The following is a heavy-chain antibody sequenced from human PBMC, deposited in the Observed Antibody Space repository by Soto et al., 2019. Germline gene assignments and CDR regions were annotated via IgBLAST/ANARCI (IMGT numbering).Heavy chain of an antibody. Sequence: PSETLSLTCTVSGGSVSSGSYYWSWIRQPPGKGLEWIGYIYYSGSTNYNPSLKSRVTISVDTSKNQFSLKLSSVTAADTAVYYSARAEEGQPLDVWGQGTTVTVSS. CDR3: ARAEEGQPLDV. V-gene: IGHV4-61*01. J-gene: IGHJ6*02. CDR1: GGSVSSGSYY. CDR2: IYYSGST.